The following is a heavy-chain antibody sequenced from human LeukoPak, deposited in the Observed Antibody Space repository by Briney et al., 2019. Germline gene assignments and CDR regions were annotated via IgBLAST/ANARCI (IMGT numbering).Heavy chain of an antibody. D-gene: IGHD5-12*01. V-gene: IGHV3-23*01. CDR3: AKDLSGYDCFDY. Sequence: GGPLRLSWAASGFTFSIYAMSWVRQAPGKGLEWVSAVRGSGGSTYSADSVKGRFTISRDNSKNTLYLPMNSLRATDTAVYYCAKDLSGYDCFDYWGQGTLVTVSS. CDR2: VRGSGGST. CDR1: GFTFSIYA. J-gene: IGHJ4*02.